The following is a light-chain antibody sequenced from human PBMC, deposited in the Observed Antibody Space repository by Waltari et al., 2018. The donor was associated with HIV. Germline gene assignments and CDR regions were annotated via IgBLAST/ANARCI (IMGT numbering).Light chain of an antibody. CDR2: DVT. CDR3: SSYVGSSTSWL. CDR1: SDDVGYYNY. J-gene: IGLJ3*02. V-gene: IGLV2-14*03. Sequence: QSALTQPASVSGSPGQSIVISCTGTSDDVGYYNYVSWYQQHPGKVPKLVIYDVTSRPSGVSNRFSGSKSGNTASLTISGLRADDDADYYCSSYVGSSTSWLFGGGTKLTV.